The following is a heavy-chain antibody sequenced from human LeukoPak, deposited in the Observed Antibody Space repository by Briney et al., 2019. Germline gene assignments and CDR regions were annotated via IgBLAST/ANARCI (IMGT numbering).Heavy chain of an antibody. CDR1: GFTFSSYS. Sequence: GGSLRLSCAASGFTFSSYSMNWVRQAPGKGLEWVSYISSSSSTIYYADSVEGRFTISRDNAKNSLYLQMNSLRDEDTAVYYCARVGRFLEWPPAVYMDVWGKGTTVTVSS. D-gene: IGHD3-3*01. CDR2: ISSSSSTI. J-gene: IGHJ6*03. CDR3: ARVGRFLEWPPAVYMDV. V-gene: IGHV3-48*02.